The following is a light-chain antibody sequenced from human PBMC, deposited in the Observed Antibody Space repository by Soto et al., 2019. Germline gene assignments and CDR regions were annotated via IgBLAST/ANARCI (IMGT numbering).Light chain of an antibody. CDR1: QSISIY. J-gene: IGKJ2*01. CDR2: GAS. CDR3: QQRYSFPYT. V-gene: IGKV1-39*01. Sequence: DLQMTQSPSSLSASVGDRVTITCRASQSISIYVNWYQQKPGKAPNLLVYGASTLQSGVPSRFSGSGSGTDFALTISSLHPEDFATYYCQQRYSFPYTFGQETNLEIK.